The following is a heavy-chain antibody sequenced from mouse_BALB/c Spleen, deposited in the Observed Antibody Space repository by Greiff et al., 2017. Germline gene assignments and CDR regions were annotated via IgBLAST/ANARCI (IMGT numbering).Heavy chain of an antibody. J-gene: IGHJ4*01. CDR3: ARSSLGAMDY. V-gene: IGHV14-3*02. CDR1: GFNIKDTY. D-gene: IGHD1-1*01. CDR2: IDPANGNT. Sequence: VQLKQSGAELVKPGASVKLSCTASGFNIKDTYMHWVKQRPEQGLEWIGRIDPANGNTKYDPKFQGKATITADTSSNTAYLQLSSLTSEDTAVYYCARSSLGAMDYWGQGTSVTVSS.